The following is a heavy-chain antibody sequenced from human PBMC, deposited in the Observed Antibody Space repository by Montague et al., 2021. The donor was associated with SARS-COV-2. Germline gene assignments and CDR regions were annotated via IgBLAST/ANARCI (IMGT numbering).Heavy chain of an antibody. CDR3: ARTLLDYYGMDV. D-gene: IGHD2/OR15-2a*01. V-gene: IGHV3-30-3*01. CDR1: GFTFSSYA. J-gene: IGHJ6*02. CDR2: ISYDGSNK. Sequence: SLRLSCAASGFTFSSYAMHWVRQAPGKGLEWVAVISYDGSNKYYADSVKGRFTISRDNSKNTLYLQMNSLRVEDTAVYYCARTLLDYYGMDVWGQGTTVTVSS.